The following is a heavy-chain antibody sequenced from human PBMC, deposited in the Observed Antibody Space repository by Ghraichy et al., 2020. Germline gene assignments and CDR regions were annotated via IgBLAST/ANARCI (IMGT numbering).Heavy chain of an antibody. D-gene: IGHD3-3*01. J-gene: IGHJ6*02. Sequence: SETLSLTCAVYGGSFSGYYWSWIRQPPGKGLEWIGEINHSGSTNYNPSLKSRVTISVDTSKNQFSLKLSSVTAADTAVYYCARGGEYDFWSGYYLSVWGQGTTVTVSS. CDR1: GGSFSGYY. CDR2: INHSGST. CDR3: ARGGEYDFWSGYYLSV. V-gene: IGHV4-34*01.